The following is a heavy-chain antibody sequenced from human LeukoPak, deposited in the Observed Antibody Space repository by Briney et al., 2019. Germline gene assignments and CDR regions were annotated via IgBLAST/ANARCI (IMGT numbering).Heavy chain of an antibody. CDR1: GGSFSGYY. CDR2: IIHSGST. Sequence: SETLSLTCAVYGGSFSGYYWSGIRQPPGKGLEWSGEIIHSGSTNYNPSLKSRVTISVDTSKNQFSLKLSSVTAADTAVYYCARADIVATIDYYYYYMDVWGKGTTVTVSS. D-gene: IGHD5-12*01. CDR3: ARADIVATIDYYYYYMDV. J-gene: IGHJ6*03. V-gene: IGHV4-34*12.